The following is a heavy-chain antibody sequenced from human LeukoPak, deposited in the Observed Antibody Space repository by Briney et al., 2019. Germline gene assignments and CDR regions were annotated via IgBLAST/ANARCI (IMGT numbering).Heavy chain of an antibody. CDR3: TRDYGDYKGDY. CDR2: IRSKAYGGTT. V-gene: IGHV3-49*04. D-gene: IGHD4-17*01. Sequence: GGSLRLSCTGSGFTFGDYAVIWVRQAPGRGLEGVGFIRSKAYGGTTEYAASVKGRFTISRDDSKSIAYLQMDSLKTEDTAVYYCTRDYGDYKGDYWGQGNLVTVSS. J-gene: IGHJ4*02. CDR1: GFTFGDYA.